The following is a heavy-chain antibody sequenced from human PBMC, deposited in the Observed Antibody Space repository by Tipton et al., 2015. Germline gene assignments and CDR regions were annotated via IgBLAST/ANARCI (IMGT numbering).Heavy chain of an antibody. Sequence: GLVKPSGTLSLTCSVSGDSISSSNWWSWVRQPPGKGLEWIGEIHHGGSTNYNPSLKSRVTMSVDTSKNQFSLHLSSVTAADTAVYYCARGLNSVVAATLGYWGQGTLVTVSS. D-gene: IGHD2-15*01. J-gene: IGHJ4*02. CDR2: IHHGGST. CDR1: GDSISSSNW. V-gene: IGHV4-4*02. CDR3: ARGLNSVVAATLGY.